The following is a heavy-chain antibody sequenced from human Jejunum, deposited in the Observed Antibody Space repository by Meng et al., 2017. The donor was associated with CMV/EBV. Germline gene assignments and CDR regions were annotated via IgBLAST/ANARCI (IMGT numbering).Heavy chain of an antibody. CDR3: ARRVVPAAIGY. V-gene: IGHV4-34*01. J-gene: IGHJ4*02. CDR1: GASFGGYY. D-gene: IGHD2-2*01. Sequence: RTCAVYGASFGGYYWSWIRQPPGKGLEWIGEINHIGSTKYNPSLRSRVTISLDTSKNQFSLKLNSVTAADTAIYYCARRVVPAAIGYWGQGSLVTVSS. CDR2: INHIGST.